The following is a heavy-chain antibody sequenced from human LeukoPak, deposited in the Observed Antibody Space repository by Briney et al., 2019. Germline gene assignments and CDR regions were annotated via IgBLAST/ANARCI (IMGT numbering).Heavy chain of an antibody. Sequence: GGSLRLSCAASGFTFSSYWMSWFRQAPGKGLEWVANIKQWGNEKYYADSVKGRFTISRDNAKSSLSLQMNSLRVEDTAVYYCARVKSDTATNDYWGQGTLVAVSS. CDR3: ARVKSDTATNDY. D-gene: IGHD5-18*01. CDR1: GFTFSSYW. V-gene: IGHV3-7*05. CDR2: IKQWGNEK. J-gene: IGHJ4*02.